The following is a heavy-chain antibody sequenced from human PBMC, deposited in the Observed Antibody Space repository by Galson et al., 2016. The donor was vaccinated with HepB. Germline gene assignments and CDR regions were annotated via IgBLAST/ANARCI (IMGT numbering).Heavy chain of an antibody. J-gene: IGHJ5*02. CDR1: GFTFSSYS. CDR2: IKQDGSEK. D-gene: IGHD6-13*01. CDR3: ARDGPYSSSVHNWFDP. V-gene: IGHV3-7*01. Sequence: SLRLSCAASGFTFSSYSMSWVRQAPGKGLEWVANIKQDGSEKYYVDSVKSRFTISRDNAKNSLYLQMNSLRTEDTAVYYCARDGPYSSSVHNWFDPWGQGTLVTVSS.